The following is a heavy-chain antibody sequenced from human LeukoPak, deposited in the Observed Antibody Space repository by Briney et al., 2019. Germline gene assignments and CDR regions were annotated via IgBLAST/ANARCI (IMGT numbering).Heavy chain of an antibody. CDR1: GYSFTSYW. J-gene: IGHJ4*02. D-gene: IGHD5-12*01. CDR3: ARHDKGYSGYVTLDY. Sequence: GESLKISCKGSGYSFTSYWIGWVRQMPGKGLEWKGIINPGYSDIRYSPSFQGQVTISADKSISTAYLQWSSLKASDTAIYYCARHDKGYSGYVTLDYWGQGTLVTVSS. V-gene: IGHV5-51*01. CDR2: INPGYSDI.